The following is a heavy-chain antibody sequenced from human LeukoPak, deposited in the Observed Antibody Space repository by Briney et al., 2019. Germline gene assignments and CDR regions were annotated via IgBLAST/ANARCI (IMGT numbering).Heavy chain of an antibody. J-gene: IGHJ4*02. D-gene: IGHD2-21*02. CDR3: ARRVAYCGGDCYHFDY. Sequence: SETLSLTCTVSGGSISSSSYYWGWIRQPPGKGLEWIGSIYYSGSTYYNPSLKSRVTIPVDTSKNQFSLKLSSVTAADTAVYYCARRVAYCGGDCYHFDYWGQGTLVTVSS. CDR1: GGSISSSSYY. V-gene: IGHV4-39*01. CDR2: IYYSGST.